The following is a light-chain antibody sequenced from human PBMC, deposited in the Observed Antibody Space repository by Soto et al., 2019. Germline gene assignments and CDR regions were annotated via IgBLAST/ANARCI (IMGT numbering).Light chain of an antibody. Sequence: EIVMTQSPATLPVSPGETATLSCRASQSVSYNLDWYQQKPGQGPRLLIYGAFTRATGIPARFSGSGSGTEFTLTISSLQSEDFAVYYCQQYKNWPPLTFGGGTKVEIK. J-gene: IGKJ4*01. CDR2: GAF. CDR1: QSVSYN. CDR3: QQYKNWPPLT. V-gene: IGKV3-15*01.